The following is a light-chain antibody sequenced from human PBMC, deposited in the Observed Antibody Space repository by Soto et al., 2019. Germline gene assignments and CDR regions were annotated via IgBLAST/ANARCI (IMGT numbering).Light chain of an antibody. Sequence: EVVLTQSPGTLSLSPGERATLSCRASQSVSSTYLGWYQKKPGQAPRLLIYGASSRATGIPDRFSGSGSGTDFTLTISRLAPEDFAVYYCQRYGNSPFTFGPGTKVDIK. CDR3: QRYGNSPFT. CDR2: GAS. J-gene: IGKJ3*01. V-gene: IGKV3-20*01. CDR1: QSVSSTY.